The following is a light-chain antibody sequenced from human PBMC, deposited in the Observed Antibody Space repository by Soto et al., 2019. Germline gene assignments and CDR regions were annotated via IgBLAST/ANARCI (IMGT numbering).Light chain of an antibody. CDR3: SSYSSSSTLVI. CDR2: EVS. CDR1: SSDFGAYNY. Sequence: QSVLTQPASVSGSPGQSITLSCTGTSSDFGAYNYVSWYQQHPGKAPKLMIYEVSHRPSGVSNRFSGSKSGNTASLTISGLQAEDEADYYCSSYSSSSTLVIFGGGTKLTVL. V-gene: IGLV2-14*01. J-gene: IGLJ2*01.